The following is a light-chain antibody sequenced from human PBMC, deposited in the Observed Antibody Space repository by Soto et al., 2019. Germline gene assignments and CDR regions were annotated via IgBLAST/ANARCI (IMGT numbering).Light chain of an antibody. CDR3: HQYYGIPYT. CDR2: WAS. V-gene: IGKV4-1*01. J-gene: IGKJ2*01. CDR1: QSVYYSSNNKNY. Sequence: DIVMTQSPDSLALSLGERATINCKSSQSVYYSSNNKNYLAWYQQKPGQPPKLLIYWASTRESGVPDRFSGSGSGTDFTLTISSLQAEDVAVYYCHQYYGIPYTFVQGTKLEIK.